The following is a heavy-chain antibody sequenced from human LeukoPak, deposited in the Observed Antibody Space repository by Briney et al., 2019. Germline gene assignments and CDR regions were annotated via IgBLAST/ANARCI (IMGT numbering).Heavy chain of an antibody. Sequence: GGSLRLSCAASGFTFSNYWMYWVRHAPGKGLVWVSRINSDGSITQYADSVRGRFTISRDNAKNTLFLQMNSLRVEDTAVYYCVRGPDHGGSYYHDWGQGTLVTVSS. CDR2: INSDGSIT. CDR1: GFTFSNYW. D-gene: IGHD1-26*01. CDR3: VRGPDHGGSYYHD. J-gene: IGHJ4*01. V-gene: IGHV3-74*01.